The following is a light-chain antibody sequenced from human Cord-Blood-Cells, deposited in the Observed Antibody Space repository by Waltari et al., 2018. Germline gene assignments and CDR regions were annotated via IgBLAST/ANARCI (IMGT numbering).Light chain of an antibody. Sequence: QSALNQPASVSGSPGQSITISCTGTSSDAGSYNLVPWYQQHPGKAPNLMLYEGSKRPSGVSNRFSGSKSGNTASLTISGLQAEDEADYYCCSYAGSSTWVFGGGTKLTVL. CDR1: SSDAGSYNL. J-gene: IGLJ3*02. V-gene: IGLV2-23*01. CDR3: CSYAGSSTWV. CDR2: EGS.